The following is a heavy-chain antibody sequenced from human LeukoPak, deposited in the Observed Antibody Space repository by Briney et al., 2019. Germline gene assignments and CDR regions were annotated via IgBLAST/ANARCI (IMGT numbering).Heavy chain of an antibody. J-gene: IGHJ4*02. Sequence: SETLSLTCSVSGGSISGYYWSWIRQPPGKELEWIGYVYYSENTKYNPSLESRVTISLDTSKNQFSLRLYSVTTADTAVYFCTRRVAITGTPKAYFDYWGQGILVTVFS. CDR2: VYYSENT. CDR3: TRRVAITGTPKAYFDY. CDR1: GGSISGYY. V-gene: IGHV4-59*08. D-gene: IGHD1-20*01.